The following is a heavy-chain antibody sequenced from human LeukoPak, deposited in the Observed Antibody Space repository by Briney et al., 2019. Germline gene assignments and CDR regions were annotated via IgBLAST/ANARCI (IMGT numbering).Heavy chain of an antibody. CDR3: AREYGSGSSGGVDV. CDR2: ILYDGRIE. CDR1: GFTLSSYA. D-gene: IGHD3-10*01. V-gene: IGHV3-30*04. Sequence: GGSLRLSCAASGFTLSSYAMHWVRQAPGKGLEWVALILYDGRIECYADTVKGRFTISRDISQNTLYLQMDGLRAEDTATYYCAREYGSGSSGGVDVWGQGTTVTVSS. J-gene: IGHJ6*02.